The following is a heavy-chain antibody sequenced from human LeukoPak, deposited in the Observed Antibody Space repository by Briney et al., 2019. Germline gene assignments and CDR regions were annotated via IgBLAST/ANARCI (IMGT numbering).Heavy chain of an antibody. Sequence: GAMRLSCAASGFTFSSYAMSWVRQAPGKGLEWVSAISGSGGSTYYADSVKGRFTISRDNSKNTLYLQMNSVRAEDTAVYYCAKSPCLLAHNWFYPWAQGTLVTVSS. CDR2: ISGSGGST. CDR1: GFTFSSYA. CDR3: AKSPCLLAHNWFYP. J-gene: IGHJ5*02. V-gene: IGHV3-23*01. D-gene: IGHD3-16*01.